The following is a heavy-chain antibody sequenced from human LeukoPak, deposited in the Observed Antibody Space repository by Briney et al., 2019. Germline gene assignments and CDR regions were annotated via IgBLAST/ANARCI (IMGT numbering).Heavy chain of an antibody. D-gene: IGHD3-22*01. CDR1: GYGFTSYW. V-gene: IGHV5-51*01. J-gene: IGHJ4*02. CDR3: ARTNYYDSSGYYFLDY. Sequence: GESLKFSCQGYGYGFTSYWIGWVRQVPGKGLEWRGILYPGDSDTRDSPSFQGQVTISADKSSSTAYLQWCSLKASDTAMYYCARTNYYDSSGYYFLDYWGQGPLVTVSS. CDR2: LYPGDSDT.